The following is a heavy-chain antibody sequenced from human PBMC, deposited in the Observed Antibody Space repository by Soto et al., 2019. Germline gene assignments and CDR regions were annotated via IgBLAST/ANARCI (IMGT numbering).Heavy chain of an antibody. CDR2: IKSKADGGTT. V-gene: IGHV3-15*01. CDR3: TTGWSSKDY. J-gene: IGHJ4*02. D-gene: IGHD3-3*01. Sequence: WVRQAPGKGLEWVGRIKSKADGGTTNYAAPVKGRFNISRDGSKNTLYLQMDGLKTEDTAVYYCTTGWSSKDYWGQGTLVTVSS.